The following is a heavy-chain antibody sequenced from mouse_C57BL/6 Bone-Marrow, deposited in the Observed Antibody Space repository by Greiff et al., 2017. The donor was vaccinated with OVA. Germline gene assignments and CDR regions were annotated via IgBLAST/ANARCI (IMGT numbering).Heavy chain of an antibody. CDR3: ARKDYYSNPWFAY. J-gene: IGHJ3*01. Sequence: EVQLQQSGPELVKPGASVKISCKASGYSFTGYYMNWVKQSPEKSLEWIGEINPSTGGTTYNQKFKAKATLTVDKSSSTAYMQLKSLTSEDSAVYYCARKDYYSNPWFAYWGQGTLVTVSA. V-gene: IGHV1-42*01. D-gene: IGHD2-5*01. CDR1: GYSFTGYY. CDR2: INPSTGGT.